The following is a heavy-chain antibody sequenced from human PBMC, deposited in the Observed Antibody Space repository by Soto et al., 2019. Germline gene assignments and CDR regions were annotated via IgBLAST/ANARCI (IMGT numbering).Heavy chain of an antibody. CDR3: ARGLLRRLDAFDI. Sequence: SETLSLTCAVYGGSFSGYYWSWIRQPPGKGLEWIGEINHSGSTNYNPSLKSRVTISVDTSKNQFSLKLSSVTAADTAVYYCARGLLRRLDAFDIWGQGTMVTVSS. CDR2: INHSGST. D-gene: IGHD2-15*01. V-gene: IGHV4-34*01. J-gene: IGHJ3*02. CDR1: GGSFSGYY.